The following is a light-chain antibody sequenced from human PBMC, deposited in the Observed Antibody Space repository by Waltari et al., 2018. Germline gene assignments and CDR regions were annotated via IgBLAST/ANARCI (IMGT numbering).Light chain of an antibody. J-gene: IGKJ1*01. Sequence: EIVLTQSPGTLSLYPGERATLSCRASHSVSSSYLAWYQQKPGHAPRLLIYGASSRATGIPDRFSGSGSGTDFTLTISRLEPEDFAVYYCQQYGSSPRTFGQGTKVEIK. V-gene: IGKV3-20*01. CDR1: HSVSSSY. CDR3: QQYGSSPRT. CDR2: GAS.